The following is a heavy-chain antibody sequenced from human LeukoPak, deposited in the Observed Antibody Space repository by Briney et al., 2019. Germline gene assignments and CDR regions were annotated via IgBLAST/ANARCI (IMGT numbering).Heavy chain of an antibody. J-gene: IGHJ4*02. CDR1: GFIFRNYA. CDR3: AKWGDYDILTGYYVSDF. V-gene: IGHV3-23*01. Sequence: GSLRLSCAASGFIFRNYAMSWVRQAPGKGLQWVAAITGSGDTTYYGDSVMGRFTISRDNSKNTLYLEVNTLRAEDTAVYYCAKWGDYDILTGYYVSDFWGQGTLVTVSS. CDR2: ITGSGDTT. D-gene: IGHD3-9*01.